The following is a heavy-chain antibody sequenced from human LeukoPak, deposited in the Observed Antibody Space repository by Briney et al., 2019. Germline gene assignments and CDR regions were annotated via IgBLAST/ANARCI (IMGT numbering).Heavy chain of an antibody. CDR3: ARVAGSLHYFHY. D-gene: IGHD6-13*01. J-gene: IGHJ4*02. CDR1: GGSFSGYY. V-gene: IGHV4-34*01. CDR2: INHIIST. Sequence: SETLSLTCAVYGGSFSGYYWSWIRQPPGKGLEWIGEINHIISTNYNPSLKSRVNMSVDTSKNHFSLKLSSVTAADTAVYYCARVAGSLHYFHYWGQGTLVTVSS.